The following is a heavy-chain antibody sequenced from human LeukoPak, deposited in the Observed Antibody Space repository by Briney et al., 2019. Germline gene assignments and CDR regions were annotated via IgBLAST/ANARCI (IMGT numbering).Heavy chain of an antibody. CDR3: AREGNGSGSYYKSLDY. V-gene: IGHV3-30-3*01. Sequence: PGRSLRLSCAASGFTFSSYAMHWVRQAPGKGLEWVAVISYDGSNKYYADSVKGRFTISRDNSKNTLYLQMNSLRAEDTAVYYCAREGNGSGSYYKSLDYWGQGTLVTVSS. CDR2: ISYDGSNK. J-gene: IGHJ4*02. D-gene: IGHD3-10*01. CDR1: GFTFSSYA.